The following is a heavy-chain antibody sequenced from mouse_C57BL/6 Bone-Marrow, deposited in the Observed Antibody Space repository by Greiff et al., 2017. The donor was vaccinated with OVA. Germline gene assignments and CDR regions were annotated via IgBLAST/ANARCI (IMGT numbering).Heavy chain of an antibody. CDR2: IYPRSGNN. V-gene: IGHV1-81*01. J-gene: IGHJ3*01. Sequence: QVQLQQSGAELARPGASVKLSCKASGYTFTSYGISWVKQRTGQGLEWIGEIYPRSGNNYYNEKFKGKATLTADKSSSTAYMELRSLTSEDSAVYFCAYYGRFAYWGQGTLVTVSA. D-gene: IGHD1-2*01. CDR1: GYTFTSYG. CDR3: AYYGRFAY.